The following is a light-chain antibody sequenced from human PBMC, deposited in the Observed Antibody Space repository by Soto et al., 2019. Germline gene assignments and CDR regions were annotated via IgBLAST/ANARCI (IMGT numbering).Light chain of an antibody. CDR1: ESISAW. J-gene: IGKJ1*01. CDR2: KAS. Sequence: DIQMTQSPSTLCAAVGERVTITCRASESISAWLAWYQQKPGKAPKLLIYKASSLESGVPSRFSGSGSGTESTLTISRLKPADLATHSCKQYNSYSRTFGQGTKVDIK. V-gene: IGKV1-5*03. CDR3: KQYNSYSRT.